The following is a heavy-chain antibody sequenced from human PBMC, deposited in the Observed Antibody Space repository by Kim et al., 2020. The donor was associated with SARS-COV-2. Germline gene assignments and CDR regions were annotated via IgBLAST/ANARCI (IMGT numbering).Heavy chain of an antibody. V-gene: IGHV1-2*02. D-gene: IGHD2-15*01. CDR1: GYTFTGYY. CDR3: ARELNCSGGSCYSAEYFQH. Sequence: ASVKVSCKASGYTFTGYYMHWVRQAPGQGLEWMGWINPNSGGTNYAQKFQGRVTMTRDTSISTAYMELSRLRSDDTAVYYCARELNCSGGSCYSAEYFQHWGQGTLVTVSS. CDR2: INPNSGGT. J-gene: IGHJ1*01.